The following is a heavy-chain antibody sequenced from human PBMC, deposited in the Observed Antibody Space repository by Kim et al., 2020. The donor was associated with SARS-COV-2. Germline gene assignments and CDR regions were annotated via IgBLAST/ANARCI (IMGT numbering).Heavy chain of an antibody. CDR3: ARVRNARASKGGSYFHP. CDR1: GYTFTDYN. J-gene: IGHJ1*01. D-gene: IGHD3-16*01. Sequence: ASVKVSCKTSGYTFTDYNIHWLRQAPGLGLEWMAWVNPETGADNFAEAFTNRVALTRDTSTSTVYMELKSLTSADTAVYFCARVRNARASKGGSYFHPWGQGTLVVVSS. CDR2: VNPETGAD. V-gene: IGHV1-2*02.